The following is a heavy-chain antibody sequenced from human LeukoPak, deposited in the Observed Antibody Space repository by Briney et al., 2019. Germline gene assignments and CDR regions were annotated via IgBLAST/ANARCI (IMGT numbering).Heavy chain of an antibody. Sequence: ASVKVSCKASGYTFTGYYMHWVRQAPGQGLEWMGIINPSGGSTSYAQKFQGRVTMTRDTSTSTVYMELSSLRSEDTAVYYCARGGQYYDFWSGSINYYFDYWGQGTLVTVSS. CDR3: ARGGQYYDFWSGSINYYFDY. V-gene: IGHV1-46*01. CDR2: INPSGGST. CDR1: GYTFTGYY. D-gene: IGHD3-3*01. J-gene: IGHJ4*02.